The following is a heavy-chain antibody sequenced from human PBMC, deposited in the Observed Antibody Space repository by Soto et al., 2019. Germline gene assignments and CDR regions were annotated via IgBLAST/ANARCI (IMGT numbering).Heavy chain of an antibody. J-gene: IGHJ6*02. CDR1: GGDFNSYT. D-gene: IGHD3-10*01. CDR2: IIPILDVA. V-gene: IGHV1-69*02. CDR3: AQLWFGELWHGMDV. Sequence: QLVQSRAEVKKPGSSVKVSCKASGGDFNSYTISWGRQAPGQGPEWKGTIIPILDVAKNAQKFQGRVTLSADESTSPVYMELGSLRSDATAIYYCAQLWFGELWHGMDVWGQGTTVTVSS.